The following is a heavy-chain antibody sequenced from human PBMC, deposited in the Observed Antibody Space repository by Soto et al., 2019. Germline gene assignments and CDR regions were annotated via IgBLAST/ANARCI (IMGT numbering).Heavy chain of an antibody. J-gene: IGHJ6*02. D-gene: IGHD2-2*01. CDR3: ARSQGSSTSLEIYYYYYYGMDV. Sequence: QVQLVQSGAEVKKPGSSVKVSCKASGGTFSSYAISWVRQAPGQRLEWMGGIIPISGTANYAQKCQGRVTITADESTSTAYMELSSLRSEDTAVYYCARSQGSSTSLEIYYYYYYGMDVWGQGTTVTVSS. V-gene: IGHV1-69*01. CDR1: GGTFSSYA. CDR2: IIPISGTA.